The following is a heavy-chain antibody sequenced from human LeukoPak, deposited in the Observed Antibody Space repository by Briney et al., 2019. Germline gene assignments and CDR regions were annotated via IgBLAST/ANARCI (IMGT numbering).Heavy chain of an antibody. CDR3: ARYFTGIPIFGVLNLSNWFDP. Sequence: SSETLSLTCAVSGYSISRGYYWGWIRQPPGKGLEWIGSIYHSGSTYYNPSLKSRVTISVDTSKNHFSVNLSSVTAADTAVYYCARYFTGIPIFGVLNLSNWFDPWGQGTLVTVSS. D-gene: IGHD3-3*01. CDR1: GYSISRGYY. CDR2: IYHSGST. J-gene: IGHJ5*02. V-gene: IGHV4-38-2*01.